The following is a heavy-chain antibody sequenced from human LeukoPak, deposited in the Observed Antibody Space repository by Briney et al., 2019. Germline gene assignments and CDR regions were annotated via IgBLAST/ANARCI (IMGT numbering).Heavy chain of an antibody. D-gene: IGHD5-18*01. CDR1: GGTFIRYD. Sequence: SXKVSFKASGGTFIRYDISWVRQAPGQGREWMGRINPNFGTANYAHKFHGRVTITTYKSTSTAYMHLSSLRSEDTAVYYCARGTAMAANFYYCGQGTLVTVSS. CDR3: ARGTAMAANFYY. V-gene: IGHV1-69*05. J-gene: IGHJ4*02. CDR2: INPNFGTA.